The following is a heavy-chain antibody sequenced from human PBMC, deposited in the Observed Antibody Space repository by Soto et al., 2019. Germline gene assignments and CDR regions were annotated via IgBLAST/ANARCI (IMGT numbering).Heavy chain of an antibody. CDR3: ARGGRGYVWFNEF. V-gene: IGHV1-69*01. CDR2: IIPVFDTV. CDR1: GGLFSSYA. J-gene: IGHJ4*01. Sequence: QGQLVQSGAEVKKSGSSVKVSCKDTGGLFSSYAVSWVLQAPGQGLEWMGGIIPVFDTVYYAQKFQGRVNITADESTNPAYMEPSSLRSEDTAMYYCARGGRGYVWFNEFWGQGTLVTVSS. D-gene: IGHD3-22*01.